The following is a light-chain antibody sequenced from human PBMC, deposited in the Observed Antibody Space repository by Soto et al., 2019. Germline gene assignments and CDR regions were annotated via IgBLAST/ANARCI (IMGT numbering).Light chain of an antibody. CDR3: QQSYSTLT. V-gene: IGKV1-39*01. J-gene: IGKJ4*01. Sequence: DIQMTQSPSSLSASVGDRVTITCRASQSISRYLNWYQQKPGKAPKLLIYTASSLQSGVPSRFSGSGSGTDFTLTISSLQPEDSATYYCQQSYSTLTFGGGTKVEIK. CDR2: TAS. CDR1: QSISRY.